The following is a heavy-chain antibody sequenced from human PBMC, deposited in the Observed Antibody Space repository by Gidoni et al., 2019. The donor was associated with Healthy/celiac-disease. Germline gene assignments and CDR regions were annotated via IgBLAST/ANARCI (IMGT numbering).Heavy chain of an antibody. Sequence: QVQLQESGPGLVKPSETLSLTCTVSGGSISSYYWSWIRQPPGKGLEWIGYIYYSGSTNYNPSLKSRVTISVDTSKNQFSLKLSSVTAADTAVYYCARGRLVGATGDYWFDPWGQGTLVTVSS. CDR3: ARGRLVGATGDYWFDP. CDR1: GGSISSYY. V-gene: IGHV4-59*01. CDR2: IYYSGST. D-gene: IGHD1-26*01. J-gene: IGHJ5*02.